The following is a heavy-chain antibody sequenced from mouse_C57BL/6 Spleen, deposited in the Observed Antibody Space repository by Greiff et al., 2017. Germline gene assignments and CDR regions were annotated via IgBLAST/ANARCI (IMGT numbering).Heavy chain of an antibody. D-gene: IGHD4-1*01. J-gene: IGHJ2*01. CDR1: GYTFTSYW. CDR2: IDPSDSYT. CDR3: ARQNWEYYFDY. Sequence: VQLQQSGAELVRPGTSVKLSCKASGYTFTSYWMHWVKQRPGQGLEWIGVIDPSDSYTNYNQKFKGKATLTVDTSSSTAYMQLSSLTSEDSAVYYCARQNWEYYFDYWGQGTTLTVSS. V-gene: IGHV1-59*01.